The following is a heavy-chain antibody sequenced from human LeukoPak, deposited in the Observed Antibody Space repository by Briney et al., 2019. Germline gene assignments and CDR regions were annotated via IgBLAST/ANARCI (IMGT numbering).Heavy chain of an antibody. CDR1: GGSISSSSYY. V-gene: IGHV4-39*07. J-gene: IGHJ6*03. CDR2: IYYTGST. CDR3: ARVRVGYGDYYYYYMDV. Sequence: SETLSLTCTVSGGSISSSSYYWGWIRQPPGKGLEWIGCIYYTGSTYYNPSLKSRVTISVDTSKNQFSLKLSSVTAADTAVYYCARVRVGYGDYYYYYMDVWGKGTTVTVSS. D-gene: IGHD4-17*01.